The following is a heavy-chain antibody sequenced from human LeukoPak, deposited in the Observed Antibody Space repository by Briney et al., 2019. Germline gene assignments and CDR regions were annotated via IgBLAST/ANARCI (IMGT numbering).Heavy chain of an antibody. J-gene: IGHJ4*02. Sequence: SETLSLTCTVSGGSISSYYWSWIRQPPGKGLEWIRYIYYSGSTNYNPSLKSRVTISVDTSKNQFSLKLSSVTAADTAVYYCARDLSHCSSTSCYDYWGQGTLVTVSS. CDR1: GGSISSYY. CDR3: ARDLSHCSSTSCYDY. D-gene: IGHD2-2*01. CDR2: IYYSGST. V-gene: IGHV4-59*01.